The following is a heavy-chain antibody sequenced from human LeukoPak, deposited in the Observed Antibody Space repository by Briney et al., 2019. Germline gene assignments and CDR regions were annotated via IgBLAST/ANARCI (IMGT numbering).Heavy chain of an antibody. D-gene: IGHD3-10*01. CDR2: IKEDGSEK. CDR1: GFTFSGYW. J-gene: IGHJ4*02. CDR3: ASPSVG. V-gene: IGHV3-7*05. Sequence: GGSLRLSCAASGFTFSGYWMSWVRQAPGKGLEWVANIKEDGSEKYYVDSVKGRFTISRDNAKNSLYLQMNGLRAEDTAVYYCASPSVGWGQGTLVTVSS.